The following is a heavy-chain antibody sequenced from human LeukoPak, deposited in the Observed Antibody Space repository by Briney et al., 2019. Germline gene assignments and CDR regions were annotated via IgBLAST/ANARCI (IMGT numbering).Heavy chain of an antibody. CDR3: TTSRTFDY. CDR1: GFTFSSDW. J-gene: IGHJ4*02. D-gene: IGHD2-2*01. V-gene: IGHV3-7*02. Sequence: QPGGSMKLSYAASGFTFSSDWMSLVRQAPRKGLEWVANIKQDGSEKHYVDSVKGRFTISRDNAKNSLYLQMNSLRAEDTAVYYCTTSRTFDYWGQGTLVTVSS. CDR2: IKQDGSEK.